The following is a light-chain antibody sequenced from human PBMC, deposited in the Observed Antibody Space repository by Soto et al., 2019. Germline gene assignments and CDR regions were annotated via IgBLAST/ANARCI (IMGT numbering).Light chain of an antibody. CDR1: QDIRNE. J-gene: IGKJ4*01. Sequence: DIQMTQSPSSVSASVGDRVTITCRASQDIRNELAWYQHKPGKAPKRLIYVASTLQSGVPSRFSGSSSETDFNLTISSLQPEDCATYYCLQHNNYPPLTFGGGTKVEIK. CDR2: VAS. V-gene: IGKV1-17*01. CDR3: LQHNNYPPLT.